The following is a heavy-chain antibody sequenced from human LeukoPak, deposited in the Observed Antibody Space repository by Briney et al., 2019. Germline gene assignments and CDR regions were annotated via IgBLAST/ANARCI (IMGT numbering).Heavy chain of an antibody. Sequence: GGSLRLSCAASGFTFSSYGMSWVRQAPGKGLEWVSAVSGSGGSTYYADSVKGRFTISRDNSKNTLYLQMNSLRAEDTAVYYCAAPFLYAVGTDYWGQGTLVTVSS. CDR1: GFTFSSYG. J-gene: IGHJ4*02. D-gene: IGHD2-8*01. V-gene: IGHV3-23*01. CDR3: AAPFLYAVGTDY. CDR2: VSGSGGST.